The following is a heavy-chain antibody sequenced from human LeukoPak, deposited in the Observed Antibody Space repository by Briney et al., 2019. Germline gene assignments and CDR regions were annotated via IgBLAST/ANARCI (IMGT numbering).Heavy chain of an antibody. D-gene: IGHD6-19*01. CDR1: GFTFSSYS. V-gene: IGHV3-66*01. J-gene: IGHJ4*02. Sequence: PGGSLRLSCAASGFTFSSYSISWVRQAPGKGLAWLSVIYSGGTTYYADSVKGRFTISRDNSKNTVYLQMNSLRVEDTAVYYCTRGGSVPATRSFDYWGQGTLVTVSS. CDR3: TRGGSVPATRSFDY. CDR2: IYSGGTT.